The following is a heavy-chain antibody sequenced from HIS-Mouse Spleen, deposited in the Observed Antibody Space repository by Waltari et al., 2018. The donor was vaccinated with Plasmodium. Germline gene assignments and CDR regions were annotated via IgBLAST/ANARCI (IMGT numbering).Heavy chain of an antibody. D-gene: IGHD7-27*01. J-gene: IGHJ3*02. CDR2: INHSGST. Sequence: VQLQPWGPGLFEPSETLSLTFPVFGWSFSGYYWSWVRQPPGKGLEWIGEINHSGSTNYNPSLKSRVTISVDTSKNQFSLKLSSVTAADTAVYYCARVAWGSAFDIWGQGTMVTVSS. CDR3: ARVAWGSAFDI. V-gene: IGHV4-34*01. CDR1: GWSFSGYY.